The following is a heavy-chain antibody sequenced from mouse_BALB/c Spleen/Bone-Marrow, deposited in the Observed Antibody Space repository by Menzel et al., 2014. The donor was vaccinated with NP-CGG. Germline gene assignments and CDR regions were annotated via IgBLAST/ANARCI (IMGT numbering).Heavy chain of an antibody. J-gene: IGHJ4*01. CDR3: ARALGDGYYYAMDY. CDR2: IDPSDSET. D-gene: IGHD2-3*01. Sequence: VKLVEPGAELVKPGAPVKLSCKASGYTFTSYWMNWVKQRPGRGLEWIGRIDPSDSETHYDQKFKDKATLTVDKSSSTAYIQLSSLTSEDSAVYYCARALGDGYYYAMDYWGQGTSVTVSS. CDR1: GYTFTSYW. V-gene: IGHV1-69*02.